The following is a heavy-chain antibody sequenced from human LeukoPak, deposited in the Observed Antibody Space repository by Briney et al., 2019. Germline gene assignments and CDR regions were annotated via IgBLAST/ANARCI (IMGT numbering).Heavy chain of an antibody. D-gene: IGHD1-7*01. V-gene: IGHV4-31*03. J-gene: IGHJ6*02. Sequence: SQTLSLTCTVSGASISSSGSYWTWIRQHPGKGLEWIAYIYYTGSIYYNPSLQSRVTMSVDTSKNQFSLKLNSVTAADTAVYYCARERSVGLGTSYYHYGVDVWGQGTSVTVSS. CDR1: GASISSSGSY. CDR2: IYYTGSI. CDR3: ARERSVGLGTSYYHYGVDV.